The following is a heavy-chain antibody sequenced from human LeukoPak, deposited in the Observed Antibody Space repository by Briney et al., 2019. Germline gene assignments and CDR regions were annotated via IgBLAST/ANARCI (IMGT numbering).Heavy chain of an antibody. V-gene: IGHV3-21*01. J-gene: IGHJ4*02. Sequence: GGSLRLSCAASGFTFSSYSMNWVRQAPGKGLEWVSSISSSSSYIYYADSVKGRFTISRDNAKNSLYLQMNSLRAEDTAVYYCARVAMIVAKPYDNWGQGTLVTVSS. CDR1: GFTFSSYS. D-gene: IGHD3-22*01. CDR3: ARVAMIVAKPYDN. CDR2: ISSSSSYI.